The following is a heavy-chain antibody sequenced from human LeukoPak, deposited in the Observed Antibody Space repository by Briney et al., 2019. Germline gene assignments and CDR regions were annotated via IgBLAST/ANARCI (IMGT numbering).Heavy chain of an antibody. D-gene: IGHD1-26*01. CDR2: IRYDGSNK. CDR1: GFTFSRYG. Sequence: GGSLRLSCAASGFTFSRYGMHWVRQASGKGLEWMAFIRYDGSNKYYADSVKGRFTISRDNSKNTLYVQMNSLRAEDTAVYYCATLIIVGATHAFDIWGQGTMVTVSS. CDR3: ATLIIVGATHAFDI. V-gene: IGHV3-30*02. J-gene: IGHJ3*02.